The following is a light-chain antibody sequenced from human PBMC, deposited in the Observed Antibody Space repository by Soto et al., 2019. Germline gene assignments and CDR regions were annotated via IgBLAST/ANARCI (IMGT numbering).Light chain of an antibody. CDR3: QERSKWPLYT. V-gene: IGKV3-15*01. CDR1: QSVGSK. CDR2: GAS. Sequence: EIVMTQSPTTLSVSPGERATLSCRASQSVGSKLIWYQHKPGQAPRLLIYGASARATGIPTRFSGSGSGTEFTLTISSVQSEDSAINYCQERSKWPLYTFGQGTKLEIK. J-gene: IGKJ2*01.